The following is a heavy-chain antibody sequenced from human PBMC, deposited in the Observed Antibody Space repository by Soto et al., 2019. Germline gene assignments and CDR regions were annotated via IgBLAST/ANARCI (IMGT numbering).Heavy chain of an antibody. D-gene: IGHD2-21*02. V-gene: IGHV3-7*03. CDR3: ARDHLILPAHDFFYGSDV. CDR1: GFIFSMYS. J-gene: IGHJ6*02. Sequence: DVKLVESGGGMVQPGDSLRLSCEVSGFIFSMYSMSWVRQTPGKGLEWVAKIPQDGVDGHYADAVKGRFTISRDNGKNSLYLQMNNLRAEDTPVYYCARDHLILPAHDFFYGSDVWGRGATVTVSS. CDR2: IPQDGVDG.